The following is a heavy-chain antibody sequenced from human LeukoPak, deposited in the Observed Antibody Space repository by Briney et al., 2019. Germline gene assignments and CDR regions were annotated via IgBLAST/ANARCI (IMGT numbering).Heavy chain of an antibody. D-gene: IGHD1-26*01. CDR1: GFTFSSYQ. CDR2: ISTGGSTL. J-gene: IGHJ4*02. CDR3: ARVVSGSYFDF. Sequence: GGSLRLSCAASGFTFSSYQMNWVRQAPGKELEWVSYISTGGSTLYYADSVKGRFTISRDNAKNSLYLQMNSLRAADTAVYFCARVVSGSYFDFWGLGTLVTVYS. V-gene: IGHV3-48*03.